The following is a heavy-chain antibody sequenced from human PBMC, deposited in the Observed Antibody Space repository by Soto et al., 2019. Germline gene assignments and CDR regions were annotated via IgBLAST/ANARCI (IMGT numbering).Heavy chain of an antibody. D-gene: IGHD3-10*01. CDR1: GFVLKDSS. J-gene: IGHJ4*02. CDR2: IRDRAYNYAT. V-gene: IGHV3-73*01. CDR3: TRLISAAQDY. Sequence: EVLLVESGGGLVQPGGSLKLSCEASGFVLKDSSIHWVRQASGKGLEWVGRIRDRAYNYATAYAASVKGRFTISRDDSNNKAYLQMDSLKTEDTAIYYCTRLISAAQDYWGQGTLVTVSS.